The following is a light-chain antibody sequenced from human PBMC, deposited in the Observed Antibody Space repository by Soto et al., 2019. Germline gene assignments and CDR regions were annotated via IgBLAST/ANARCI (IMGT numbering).Light chain of an antibody. J-gene: IGKJ5*01. CDR3: HQSYDIPT. V-gene: IGKV1-39*01. Sequence: DIQMTQSPSSLSASVGDRVTITCRASQNIGRFLNWHQQKPGKAPNVLINVASTLRSGVPSRFSGSGSGTDFNLTINSLQPEDFATYYCHQSYDIPTFGQGTRLEIK. CDR1: QNIGRF. CDR2: VAS.